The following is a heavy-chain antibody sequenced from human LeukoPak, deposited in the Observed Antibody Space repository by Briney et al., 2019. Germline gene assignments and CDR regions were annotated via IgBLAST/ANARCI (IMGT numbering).Heavy chain of an antibody. CDR2: IYPGDSDT. CDR1: GYRFNSYW. CDR3: AGSIAAAGIGQNTFDI. J-gene: IGHJ3*02. D-gene: IGHD6-13*01. Sequence: GESLKISCKGSGYRFNSYWIGWVRQVPGKGLEWMGIIYPGDSDTRYSPSFRGHVTISADTSINTAFLQWNSLKTSDTAIYYCAGSIAAAGIGQNTFDIWGQGTVVAVSS. V-gene: IGHV5-51*01.